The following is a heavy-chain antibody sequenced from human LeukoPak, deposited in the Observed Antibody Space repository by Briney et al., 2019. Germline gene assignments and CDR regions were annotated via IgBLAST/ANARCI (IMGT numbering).Heavy chain of an antibody. Sequence: GASVKVSCKASGYTFTSYGISWVRQAPGQGLEWMGWISAYNGNTNYAQKLQGRVTMTTDTSTSTAYMELRSLRSDDTAVYYCARSAASLVVQTAVDYWGQGTLVTVSS. CDR3: ARSAASLVVQTAVDY. D-gene: IGHD2-8*02. J-gene: IGHJ4*02. CDR2: ISAYNGNT. V-gene: IGHV1-18*01. CDR1: GYTFTSYG.